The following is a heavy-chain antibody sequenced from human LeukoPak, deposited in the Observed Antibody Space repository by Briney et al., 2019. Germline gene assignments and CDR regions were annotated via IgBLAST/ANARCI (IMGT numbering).Heavy chain of an antibody. CDR3: AKNYYYDSSGYYDY. Sequence: PGGSLRLSCTTSGFTFSSYALSWVRQAPGKGLEWVSGIRVSGSTYYPDSVTGRFTISRDNSKNTLYLQMNSLRAEDTAVYYCAKNYYYDSSGYYDYWGQGTLVTVSS. CDR2: IRVSGST. V-gene: IGHV3-23*01. J-gene: IGHJ4*02. CDR1: GFTFSSYA. D-gene: IGHD3-22*01.